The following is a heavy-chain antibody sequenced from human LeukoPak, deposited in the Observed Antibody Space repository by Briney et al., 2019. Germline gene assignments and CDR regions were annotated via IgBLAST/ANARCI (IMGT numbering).Heavy chain of an antibody. V-gene: IGHV4-34*01. CDR1: GGSFSGYY. CDR3: SGDCSSTSCHPGLFDP. D-gene: IGHD2-2*01. CDR2: MNHSGRI. J-gene: IGHJ5*02. Sequence: ASETLSLTCAVYGGSFSGYYWSWIGQPPGKALEWMGEMNHSGRIHYTPSLTSRATISVDTSRNELPLTLSAVCAAHTPVCYCSGDCSSTSCHPGLFDPWGQGTPVTVSS.